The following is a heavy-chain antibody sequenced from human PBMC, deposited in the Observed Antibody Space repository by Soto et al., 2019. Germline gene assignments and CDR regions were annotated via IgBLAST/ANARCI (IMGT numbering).Heavy chain of an antibody. J-gene: IGHJ3*02. CDR3: AGESVYCSSTSCYTGYSRTHAFDI. CDR1: GFTFSSYS. CDR2: ISSSSSYI. Sequence: GGSLRLSCAASGFTFSSYSMNWVRQAPGKGLEWVSSISSSSSYIYYADSVKGRFTISRDNAKNSLYLQMNSLRAEDTAVYYCAGESVYCSSTSCYTGYSRTHAFDIWGQGTMVTVSS. V-gene: IGHV3-21*01. D-gene: IGHD2-2*02.